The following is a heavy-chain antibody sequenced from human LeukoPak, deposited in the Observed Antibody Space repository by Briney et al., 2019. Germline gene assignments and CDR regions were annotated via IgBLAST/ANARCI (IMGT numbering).Heavy chain of an antibody. CDR1: GFTLNRYW. Sequence: GGPLRLSCAASGFTLNRYWMSWVRQAPGKGLEWVANINEDGGERHYVDSVKGRFTISRDNPKNSLYLQMNSLRAEDTAIYYCARGGNLENWGGGTLVTVSS. CDR3: ARGGNLEN. D-gene: IGHD1-14*01. J-gene: IGHJ4*02. V-gene: IGHV3-7*01. CDR2: INEDGGER.